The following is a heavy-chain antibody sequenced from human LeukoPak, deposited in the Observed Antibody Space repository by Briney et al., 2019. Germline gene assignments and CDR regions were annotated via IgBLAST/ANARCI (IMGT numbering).Heavy chain of an antibody. V-gene: IGHV1-69*05. CDR1: GGTFSSYA. J-gene: IGHJ4*02. Sequence: SVKVSCKASGGTFSSYAISWVRQAPGQGLEWMGRIIPIFGTANYAQKFQGRVTITTDESTSTAYMELSSLRSEDTAVYYCAKSAVTPRNTPLYYFDYWGQGTLVTVSS. CDR2: IIPIFGTA. CDR3: AKSAVTPRNTPLYYFDY. D-gene: IGHD1-14*01.